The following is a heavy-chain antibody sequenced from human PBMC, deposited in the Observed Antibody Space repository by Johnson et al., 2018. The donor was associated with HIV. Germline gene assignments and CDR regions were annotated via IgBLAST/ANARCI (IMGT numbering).Heavy chain of an antibody. CDR3: AREVRRWLQFDAFDI. CDR2: ISGSGTNI. D-gene: IGHD5-24*01. J-gene: IGHJ3*02. V-gene: IGHV3-48*04. Sequence: VQLVESGGGLLPPGGSLKLSCAASGFTFSDYAMAWVREAPGKGLEWVSYISGSGTNIYYADSVKGRFTISRDNAKNSLYLQMNSLRAEDTAVYYCAREVRRWLQFDAFDIWGQGTMVTVSS. CDR1: GFTFSDYA.